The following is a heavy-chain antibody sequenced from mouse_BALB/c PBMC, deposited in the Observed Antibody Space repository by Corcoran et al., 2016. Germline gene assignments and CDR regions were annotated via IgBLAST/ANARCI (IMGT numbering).Heavy chain of an antibody. CDR1: GYTFTDYS. CDR2: INTETGEP. D-gene: IGHD1-2*01. CDR3: SRYSITTTSFAY. Sequence: IQLVQSGPELKKPGETVKISCKASGYTFTDYSMHWVKQAPGKDLKWMGWINTETGEPTYADDFKGRFAFSLETSASTAYLQINNLKNEDTATYFCSRYSITTTSFAYWGQGTLVTVSA. J-gene: IGHJ3*01. V-gene: IGHV9-2-1*01.